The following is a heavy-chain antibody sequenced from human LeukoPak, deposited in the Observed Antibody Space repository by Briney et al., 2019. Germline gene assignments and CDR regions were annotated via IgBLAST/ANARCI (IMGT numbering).Heavy chain of an antibody. V-gene: IGHV3-23*01. CDR2: ISGSGGST. D-gene: IGHD3-10*01. CDR3: AKETPKWDYYGSGIRWFDP. CDR1: GFTFSSYG. Sequence: PGGSLRLSCGASGFTFSSYGMSWVRQAPGKGLEWVSAISGSGGSTYYADSVKGRFTISRDNSKNTLYLQMNSLRAEDTAVYYCAKETPKWDYYGSGIRWFDPWGQGTLVTVSS. J-gene: IGHJ5*02.